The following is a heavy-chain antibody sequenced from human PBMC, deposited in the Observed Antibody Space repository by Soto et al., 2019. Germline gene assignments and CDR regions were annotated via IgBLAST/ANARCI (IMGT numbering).Heavy chain of an antibody. J-gene: IGHJ3*02. D-gene: IGHD3-9*01. CDR1: GGSFSTYY. CDR2: INHSGSN. CDR3: ARGGSNDWQVAFDI. Sequence: QLQQWGAGLLKPSETLSLTCVVSGGSFSTYYYNWIRQSPGKGLEWIGEINHSGSNNYSPSLKSRVTMSLDTSKNQFSLKLTSVTAADTAVYXCARGGSNDWQVAFDIWGQGTMVTVSS. V-gene: IGHV4-34*01.